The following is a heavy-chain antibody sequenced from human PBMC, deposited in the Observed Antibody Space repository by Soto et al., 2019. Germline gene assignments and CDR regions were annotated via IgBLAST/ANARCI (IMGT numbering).Heavy chain of an antibody. CDR2: LYIADGT. Sequence: DVQVVESGGGLIQPGGSLRLSCAASGFTVNGQKYITWPRQAPGKGLEWVSALYIADGTFYADSVKGRFTVSIDSSKNTLYLQMNNLSPEDTAVYYCATWLIREHGFDVWGLGTMVTVSS. D-gene: IGHD6-19*01. CDR1: GFTVNGQKY. CDR3: ATWLIREHGFDV. V-gene: IGHV3-53*01. J-gene: IGHJ3*01.